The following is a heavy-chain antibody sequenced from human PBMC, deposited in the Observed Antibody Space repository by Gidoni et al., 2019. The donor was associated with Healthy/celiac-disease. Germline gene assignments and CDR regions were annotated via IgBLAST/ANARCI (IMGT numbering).Heavy chain of an antibody. V-gene: IGHV3-49*03. CDR3: TRGPFVFGVVIGMDV. Sequence: EVQLVESGGGLVQPGRSLRLSCPASGFTFGDYAMSWFRQAPGKGLEWVGFIRSKAYGGTTEYAASVKGRFTISRDDSKSIAYLQMNSLKTEDTAVYYCTRGPFVFGVVIGMDVWGQGTTVTVSS. CDR1: GFTFGDYA. J-gene: IGHJ6*02. D-gene: IGHD3-3*01. CDR2: IRSKAYGGTT.